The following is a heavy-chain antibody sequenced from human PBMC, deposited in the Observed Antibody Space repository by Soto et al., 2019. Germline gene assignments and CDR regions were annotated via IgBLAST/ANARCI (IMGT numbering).Heavy chain of an antibody. CDR3: ANGGINYYGAGFDP. Sequence: PGGSLRLSCAASGFTFSNYAMSWVRQAPGKGLEWVSAISGRDSSTHYADSVKGRFTISRDNSKNTLYLQMNSLRAEDTAVYYCANGGINYYGAGFDPWGQGTLVTVSS. J-gene: IGHJ5*02. CDR2: ISGRDSST. CDR1: GFTFSNYA. V-gene: IGHV3-23*01. D-gene: IGHD3-10*01.